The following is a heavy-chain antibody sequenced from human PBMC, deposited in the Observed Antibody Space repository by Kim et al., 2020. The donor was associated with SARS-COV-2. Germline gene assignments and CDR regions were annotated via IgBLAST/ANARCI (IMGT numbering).Heavy chain of an antibody. V-gene: IGHV3-30*07. CDR3: AREIHTFTMGRGVLYY. D-gene: IGHD3-10*01. J-gene: IGHJ4*02. Sequence: VNGRFTISRDKSKDTLYLQMNSRRAEDTAVYYCAREIHTFTMGRGVLYYWGQGTLVTVSS.